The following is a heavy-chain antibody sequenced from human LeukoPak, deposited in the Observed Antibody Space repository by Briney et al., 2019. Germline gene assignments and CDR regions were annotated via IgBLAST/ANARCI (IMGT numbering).Heavy chain of an antibody. CDR3: ARASSVLWFGELLYGYFDY. CDR1: GGTFSSYA. J-gene: IGHJ4*02. CDR2: IIPILGIA. V-gene: IGHV1-69*04. Sequence: SVKVSCKASGGTFSSYAISWVRQAPGQGLEWMGRIIPILGIANYAQKFQGRVTITADKSTSTAYMELSSLSSEDTAVYYCARASSVLWFGELLYGYFDYWGQGTLVTVSS. D-gene: IGHD3-10*01.